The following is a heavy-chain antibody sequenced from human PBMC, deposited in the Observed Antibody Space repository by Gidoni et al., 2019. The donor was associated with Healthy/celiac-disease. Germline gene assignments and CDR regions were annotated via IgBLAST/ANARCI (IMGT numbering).Heavy chain of an antibody. CDR2: IYYSGST. CDR1: GGSISSSSYY. Sequence: QLQLQESGPGLVTPSETLSLTCTVSGGSISSSSYYWGWIRQPPGKGLEWIGSIYYSGSTYYNPSLKSRVTISVDTSKNQFSLKLSSVTAADTAVYYCARGYYYDSSGPDVDAFDIWGQGTMVTVSS. D-gene: IGHD3-22*01. CDR3: ARGYYYDSSGPDVDAFDI. J-gene: IGHJ3*02. V-gene: IGHV4-39*01.